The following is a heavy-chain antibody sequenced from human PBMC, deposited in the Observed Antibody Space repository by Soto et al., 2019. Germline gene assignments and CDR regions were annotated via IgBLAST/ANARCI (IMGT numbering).Heavy chain of an antibody. CDR2: ISGSGNST. CDR1: GFTFSSYA. V-gene: IGHV3-23*01. J-gene: IGHJ6*03. CDR3: GKNYYMDV. Sequence: GGSLGLSCAASGFTFSSYAMTWVRQAPGKGLEWVSTISGSGNSTYYADSVKGRFTISRDNSRNTLYLQMNSLRAEDTAIYYCGKNYYMDVWGKGTTVTVSS.